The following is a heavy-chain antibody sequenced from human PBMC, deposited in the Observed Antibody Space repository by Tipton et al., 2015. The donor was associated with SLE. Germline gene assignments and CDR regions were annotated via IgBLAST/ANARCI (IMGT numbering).Heavy chain of an antibody. J-gene: IGHJ6*03. Sequence: TLSLTCSVSGDSISSRYYWGWIRQPPGKGLEWIGNIYYSGTTYYNPSLKSRLAISVDTSKNQFSLRLSSVTAADTAVYYCAMTREIRYDFWSGGEYYYYMDVWGKGTTVTVSS. CDR1: GDSISSRYY. CDR2: IYYSGTT. CDR3: AMTREIRYDFWSGGEYYYYMDV. D-gene: IGHD3-3*01. V-gene: IGHV4-39*01.